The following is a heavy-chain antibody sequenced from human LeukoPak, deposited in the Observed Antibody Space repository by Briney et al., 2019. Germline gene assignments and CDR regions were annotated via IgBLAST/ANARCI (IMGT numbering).Heavy chain of an antibody. Sequence: SETLSLTCAVYGGSFSGYYWSWIRQPPGKGLEWIGEINHSGSTNYNPSLKSRVTISVDTSKNQFSLKLSSVTAADTAVYYCARHWYYGSGSRIWDRYYFDYWGQGTLVTVSS. CDR3: ARHWYYGSGSRIWDRYYFDY. CDR2: INHSGST. CDR1: GGSFSGYY. V-gene: IGHV4-34*01. D-gene: IGHD3-10*01. J-gene: IGHJ4*02.